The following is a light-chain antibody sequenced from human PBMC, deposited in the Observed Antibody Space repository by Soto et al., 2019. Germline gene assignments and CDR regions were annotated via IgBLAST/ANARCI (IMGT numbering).Light chain of an antibody. CDR3: QQYNSYWT. CDR2: GAS. V-gene: IGKV3-15*01. CDR1: QSVSSN. J-gene: IGKJ1*01. Sequence: EIVMTQSPATLSVSPGERATLSCRASQSVSSNLAWYQQKPGQAPRLLIYGASTRATGIPARFSGSGSGTEFTLTTSSLQSEDFATYSCQQYNSYWTFGQGTKVDIK.